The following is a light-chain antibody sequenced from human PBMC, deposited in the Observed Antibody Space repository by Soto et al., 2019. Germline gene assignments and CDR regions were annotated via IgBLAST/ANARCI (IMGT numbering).Light chain of an antibody. CDR1: QSVSSSY. Sequence: IVLTQFPGMLSLSPGERAALSCRASQSVSSSYLAWYQQKPGQPPRLLIYGASSRATGIPDRFSGGGSGTDFTLTISRLEPEDFAVYYCQLYDNSLYTFGQGTKLDIK. V-gene: IGKV3-20*01. J-gene: IGKJ2*01. CDR2: GAS. CDR3: QLYDNSLYT.